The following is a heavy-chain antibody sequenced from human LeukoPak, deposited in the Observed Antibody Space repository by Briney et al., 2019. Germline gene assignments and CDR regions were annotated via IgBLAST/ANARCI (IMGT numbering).Heavy chain of an antibody. CDR3: ARDREVVAATFDY. J-gene: IGHJ4*02. D-gene: IGHD2-15*01. V-gene: IGHV3-21*01. Sequence: GGSLRLSCAASGFTFSSYSMNWVRQAPGKGLEWVSSISSSSSYIYYADSVKGRFTISRDNAKNSLYLQMNSLRAEDTAVYYCARDREVVAATFDYWGQGALVTVSS. CDR1: GFTFSSYS. CDR2: ISSSSSYI.